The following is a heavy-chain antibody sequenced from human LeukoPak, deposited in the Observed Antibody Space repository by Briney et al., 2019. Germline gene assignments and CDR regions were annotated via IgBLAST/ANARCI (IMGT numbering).Heavy chain of an antibody. J-gene: IGHJ4*02. D-gene: IGHD1-14*01. CDR1: GYSISSGYY. CDR3: ARDRFGMSATGTDFNF. V-gene: IGHV4-38-2*02. CDR2: IHHSGST. Sequence: SGTLSLTCAVSGYSISSGYYWGWIRQPPGKGLEWIGSIHHSGSTYYNPSLKSRVTISVDTSKTQFSLTLSSVTAADTAVYYCARDRFGMSATGTDFNFWGRGTLLTVSS.